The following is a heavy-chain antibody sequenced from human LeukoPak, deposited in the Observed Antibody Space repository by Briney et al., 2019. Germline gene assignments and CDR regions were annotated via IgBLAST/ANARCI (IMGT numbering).Heavy chain of an antibody. CDR2: ITWNGGST. Sequence: PGGSLRLSCAASGFTFDDHGMNWVRQAPGKGLEWVSGITWNGGSTGYADSVKGRFTISRDNAKNSLYLQMSSLRAEDTALYYCARDRSYGAFASWGQGTLVTVSS. D-gene: IGHD1-26*01. CDR1: GFTFDDHG. CDR3: ARDRSYGAFAS. V-gene: IGHV3-20*04. J-gene: IGHJ4*02.